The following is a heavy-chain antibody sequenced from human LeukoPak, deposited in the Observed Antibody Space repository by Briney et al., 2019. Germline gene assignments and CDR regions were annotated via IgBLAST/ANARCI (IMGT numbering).Heavy chain of an antibody. CDR3: AREVYHYDSSGYSGGAFDI. CDR2: INAGNGNT. CDR1: GYTFSGYR. D-gene: IGHD3-22*01. J-gene: IGHJ3*02. Sequence: ASVKVSCKASGYTFSGYRLHWVRQAPGQRLEWMGWINAGNGNTGYSQKFQGRVTITRDTSASTVYMELSSLRSEDTAVYYCAREVYHYDSSGYSGGAFDIWGQGAMVTVSS. V-gene: IGHV1-3*01.